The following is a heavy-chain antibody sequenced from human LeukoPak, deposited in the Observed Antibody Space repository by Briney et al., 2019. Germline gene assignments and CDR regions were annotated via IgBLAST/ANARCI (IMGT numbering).Heavy chain of an antibody. J-gene: IGHJ4*02. CDR2: INPNSGGT. D-gene: IGHD3-22*01. CDR1: GYTFTGYY. CDR3: ARGRNSVYYYNVVAPSYFDY. Sequence: ASVKVSCKASGYTFTGYYMHWVRQAPGQGLEWMGRINPNSGGTNYAQKFQGRVTMTRDTSINTAYMDLSRLRSDDTAVYYCARGRNSVYYYNVVAPSYFDYWGQGTRVTVSS. V-gene: IGHV1-2*06.